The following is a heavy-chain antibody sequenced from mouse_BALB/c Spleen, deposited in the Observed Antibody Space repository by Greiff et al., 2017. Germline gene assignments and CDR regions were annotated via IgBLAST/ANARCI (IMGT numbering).Heavy chain of an antibody. V-gene: IGHV5-6-4*01. CDR1: GFTFSSYT. Sequence: EVKVVESGGGLVKPGGSLKLSCAASGFTFSSYTMSWVRQTPEKRLEWVATISSGGSYTYYPDSVKGRFTISRDNAKNTLYLQMSSLKSEDTAMYYCTRDQDYGSSSFAYWGQGTLVTVSA. CDR2: ISSGGSYT. D-gene: IGHD1-1*01. CDR3: TRDQDYGSSSFAY. J-gene: IGHJ3*01.